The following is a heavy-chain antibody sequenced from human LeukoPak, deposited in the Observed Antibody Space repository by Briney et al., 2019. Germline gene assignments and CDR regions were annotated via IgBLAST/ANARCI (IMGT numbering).Heavy chain of an antibody. CDR1: GFTFSSYG. J-gene: IGHJ4*02. Sequence: GALRLSCAASGFTFSSYGMHWVRQAPGKGLEWVAFIRYDGSNKYYADSVKSRFTISRDNSKNTLYLQMNSLRAEDTAVYYCAKDDYGDYVPTYWGQGTLVTVSS. D-gene: IGHD4-17*01. V-gene: IGHV3-30*02. CDR2: IRYDGSNK. CDR3: AKDDYGDYVPTY.